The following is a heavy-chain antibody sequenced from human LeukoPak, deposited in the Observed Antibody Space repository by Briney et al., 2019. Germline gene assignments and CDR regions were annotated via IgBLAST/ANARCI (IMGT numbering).Heavy chain of an antibody. CDR3: ARAPMVGPTRVDF. CDR2: ISANNGHT. CDR1: GYTFTNYG. V-gene: IGHV1-18*01. Sequence: GASVKVSCKASGYTFTNYGFSWVRQDPGQGLEWMGWISANNGHTNYAQKFQGRVTMTTDTSTSTAYMELRSLRSDDTAMYYCARAPMVGPTRVDFWGQGTLVTVSS. J-gene: IGHJ4*02. D-gene: IGHD1-26*01.